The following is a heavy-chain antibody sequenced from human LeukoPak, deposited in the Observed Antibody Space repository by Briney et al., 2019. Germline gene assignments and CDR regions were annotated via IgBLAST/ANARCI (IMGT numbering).Heavy chain of an antibody. J-gene: IGHJ3*02. Sequence: TSQTLSLTCAISGDSVSSNSAVWNWIRQSPSRGLEWLGRTYYRSKWYNDYAVSVKSRITINPDTSKNQFSLQLDSVTPEDTAVYYCCHSLSGRTGAFDIWGRGTVVTVSS. CDR1: GDSVSSNSAV. CDR3: CHSLSGRTGAFDI. V-gene: IGHV6-1*01. D-gene: IGHD2-21*01. CDR2: TYYRSKWYN.